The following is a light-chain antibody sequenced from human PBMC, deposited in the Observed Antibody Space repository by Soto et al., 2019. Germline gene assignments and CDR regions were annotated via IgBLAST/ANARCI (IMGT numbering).Light chain of an antibody. CDR1: QGISSW. J-gene: IGKJ5*01. Sequence: DIQITPSPSSLSASVGDRVTMACRASQGISSWLAWYQQKPGKANKLLIYAEYSLQSGVTSRFSGSGSGTDFTLTISSMQPEDFATYYCQQANSFHITCGKGTQREIK. V-gene: IGKV1D-12*01. CDR2: AEY. CDR3: QQANSFHIT.